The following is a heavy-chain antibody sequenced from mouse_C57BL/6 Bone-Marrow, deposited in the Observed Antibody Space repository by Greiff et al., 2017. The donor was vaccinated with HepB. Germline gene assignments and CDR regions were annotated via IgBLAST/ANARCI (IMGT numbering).Heavy chain of an antibody. Sequence: EVMLVESGGGLVQPGGSLKLSCAASGFTFSDYYMYWVRQTPEKRLEWVAYISNGGGSTYYPDTVKGRFTISRDNAKNTLYLQMSRLKSEDTAMYYCARRGYYGSSSWFAYWGQGTLVTVSA. CDR1: GFTFSDYY. J-gene: IGHJ3*01. CDR2: ISNGGGST. CDR3: ARRGYYGSSSWFAY. V-gene: IGHV5-12*01. D-gene: IGHD1-1*01.